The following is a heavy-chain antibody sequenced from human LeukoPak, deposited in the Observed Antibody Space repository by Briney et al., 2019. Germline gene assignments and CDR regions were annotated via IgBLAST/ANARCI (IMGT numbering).Heavy chain of an antibody. V-gene: IGHV4-59*08. J-gene: IGHJ4*02. Sequence: SETLSLTCTVSGGSISTYYWSWTRQPPGKGLEWIGYVYFSGSTNYNPSLKSRVTISVDTSRNQFSLKLGSVTAADTAVYYCARHPSSTWNFFDYWGQGTLVTVSS. CDR2: VYFSGST. CDR3: ARHPSSTWNFFDY. CDR1: GGSISTYY. D-gene: IGHD6-13*01.